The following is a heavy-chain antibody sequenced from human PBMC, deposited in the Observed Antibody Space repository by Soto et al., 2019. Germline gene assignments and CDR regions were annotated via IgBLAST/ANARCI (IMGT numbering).Heavy chain of an antibody. CDR2: INAGNGNT. D-gene: IGHD6-19*01. V-gene: IGHV1-3*01. CDR3: ARPYSSGWYRMNWFDP. J-gene: IGHJ5*02. Sequence: VKVSCKASGYTFTSYAMHWVRQAPGQRLEWMGWINAGNGNTKYSQKFQGRVTITRDTSASTAYMELSSLRSEDTAVYYCARPYSSGWYRMNWFDPWGQGTLVTVS. CDR1: GYTFTSYA.